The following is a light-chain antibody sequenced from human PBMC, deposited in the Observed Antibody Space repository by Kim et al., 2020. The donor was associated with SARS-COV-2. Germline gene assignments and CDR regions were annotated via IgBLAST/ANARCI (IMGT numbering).Light chain of an antibody. CDR3: QQYGSSPET. J-gene: IGKJ1*01. CDR2: GAS. CDR1: QSVDSNY. Sequence: IVLTQSPGTLSLSPGERATLSCRASQSVDSNYLAWYQQKTGQAPRLLIYGASTRATGIPDRFSGSGSGTDFTLTISRLEPEDFAVYYCQQYGSSPETFGQGTKVYIK. V-gene: IGKV3-20*01.